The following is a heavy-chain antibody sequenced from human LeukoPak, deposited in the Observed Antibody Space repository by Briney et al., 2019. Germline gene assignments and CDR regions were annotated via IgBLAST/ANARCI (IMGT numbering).Heavy chain of an antibody. CDR3: AKDLAPYVVVPAATDY. CDR2: ISGSGGST. D-gene: IGHD2-2*01. J-gene: IGHJ4*02. V-gene: IGHV3-23*01. Sequence: PWGSLLPSCAASGFTFSSYAMSWVRPAPGKGLEWVSAISGSGGSTYYADSVKGRFTISRDNSKNTLYLQMNSLRAEDTAVYYCAKDLAPYVVVPAATDYWGQGTLVTVSS. CDR1: GFTFSSYA.